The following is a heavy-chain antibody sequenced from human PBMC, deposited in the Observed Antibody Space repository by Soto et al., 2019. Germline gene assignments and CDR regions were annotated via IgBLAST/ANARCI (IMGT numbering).Heavy chain of an antibody. CDR2: ISYDGSNK. CDR1: GFTFSSYG. Sequence: GGSLRLSCAASGFTFSSYGMHWVRQAPGKGLEWVAVISYDGSNKYYADSVKGRFTISRDNSKNTLYLQMNSLRAEDTAVYYCAKENDYGELYYYYGMDVWGQGTTVTVSS. J-gene: IGHJ6*02. V-gene: IGHV3-30*18. CDR3: AKENDYGELYYYYGMDV. D-gene: IGHD4-17*01.